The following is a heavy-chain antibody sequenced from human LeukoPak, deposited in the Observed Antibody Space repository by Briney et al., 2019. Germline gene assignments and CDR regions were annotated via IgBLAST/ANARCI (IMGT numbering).Heavy chain of an antibody. CDR2: IITTGNYM. J-gene: IGHJ4*02. CDR1: GFTFSTYS. V-gene: IGHV3-21*04. CDR3: ARDLAGSGSYSFDY. Sequence: GESLRLSCAVSGFTFSTYSMNWVSQAPGKGLEWVASIITTGNYMYYAGSVRGRFTISRDNSKNTLYLQMNSLRAEDTAVYYCARDLAGSGSYSFDYWGQGTLVTVSS. D-gene: IGHD1-26*01.